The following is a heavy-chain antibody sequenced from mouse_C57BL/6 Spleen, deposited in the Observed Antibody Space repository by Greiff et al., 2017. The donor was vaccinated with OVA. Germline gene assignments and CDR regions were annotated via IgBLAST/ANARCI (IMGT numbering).Heavy chain of an antibody. V-gene: IGHV1-18*01. D-gene: IGHD1-1*01. Sequence: DVQLQESGPELVKPGASVKIPCKASGYTFTDYNMDWVKQSHGKSLEWMGDINPNNGGTIYNQKFKGKATLTVDKSSSTAYMELRSLTSEDTAVYYCARRDYGTWYFDVWGTGTTVTVSS. CDR2: INPNNGGT. CDR3: ARRDYGTWYFDV. J-gene: IGHJ1*03. CDR1: GYTFTDYN.